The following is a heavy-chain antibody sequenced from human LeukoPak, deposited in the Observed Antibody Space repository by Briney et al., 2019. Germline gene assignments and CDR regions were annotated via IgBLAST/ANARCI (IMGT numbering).Heavy chain of an antibody. J-gene: IGHJ4*02. V-gene: IGHV3-23*01. CDR2: ISGSGGST. CDR1: GFTFSSYA. D-gene: IGHD3-3*01. CDR3: AKSSRITIFGVVIDDY. Sequence: GGSLRLSCAASGFTFSSYAMGWVRQAPGKGLEWVSAISGSGGSTYYADSVKGRFTISRDNSKNTLYLQMNSLRAEDTAVYYCAKSSRITIFGVVIDDYWGQGTLVTVSS.